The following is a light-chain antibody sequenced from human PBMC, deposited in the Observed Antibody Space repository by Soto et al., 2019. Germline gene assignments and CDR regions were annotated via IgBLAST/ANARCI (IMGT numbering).Light chain of an antibody. Sequence: EIVLTQSPGTLSLSPGEGATLSCRASQSISSSYLAWYQQKPGQAPRLLIYGASTRATGIPDRFSGSGSGTDFTLTISILEPEDFAVYYCQQYGSSPRTFGQGTKVEIK. V-gene: IGKV3-20*01. J-gene: IGKJ1*01. CDR1: QSISSSY. CDR3: QQYGSSPRT. CDR2: GAS.